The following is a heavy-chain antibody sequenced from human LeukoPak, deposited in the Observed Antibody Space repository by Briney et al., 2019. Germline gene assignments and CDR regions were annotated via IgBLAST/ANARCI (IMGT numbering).Heavy chain of an antibody. J-gene: IGHJ6*03. CDR3: ARLVGYSSGWWGYYYYYYMDV. D-gene: IGHD6-19*01. V-gene: IGHV3-11*01. Sequence: GGSLGLSCAASGFTFSDYYMSWIRQAPGKGLEWVSYISSSGSTIYYADSVKGRFTISRDNAKNSLYLQMNSLRAEDTAVYYCARLVGYSSGWWGYYYYYYMDVWGKGTTVTVSS. CDR2: ISSSGSTI. CDR1: GFTFSDYY.